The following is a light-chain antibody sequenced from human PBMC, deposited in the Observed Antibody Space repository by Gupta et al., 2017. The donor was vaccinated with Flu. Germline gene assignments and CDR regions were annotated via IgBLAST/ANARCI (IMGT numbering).Light chain of an antibody. V-gene: IGKV3-15*01. CDR3: QQYYGWPPAFT. Sequence: EIVMTQYLPTLSVSPGERATLSCRASQTITRNLAWYQQKPGEAPRRLINGTATSTTATTARFSGSGSGTEFTLTISSLQSEDFAVYYCQQYYGWPPAFTFGQGTKLEIK. CDR2: GTA. CDR1: QTITRN. J-gene: IGKJ2*01.